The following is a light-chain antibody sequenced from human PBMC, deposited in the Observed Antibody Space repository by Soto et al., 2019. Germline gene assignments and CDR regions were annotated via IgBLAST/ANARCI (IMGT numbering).Light chain of an antibody. J-gene: IGKJ1*01. CDR1: QSVSSS. CDR2: DAS. V-gene: IGKV3-15*01. Sequence: EIVRTQSPATLSVSPGERVTLSCRASQSVSSSLAWYQQKPGQAPRLLIYDASNRAIGIPGRFSGCGSETEFTLTISSLKSEDFAVYYCQQYNNWWTFGPGTKVETK. CDR3: QQYNNWWT.